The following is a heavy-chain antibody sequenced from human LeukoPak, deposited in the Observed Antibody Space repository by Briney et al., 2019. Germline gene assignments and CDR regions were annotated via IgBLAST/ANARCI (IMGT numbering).Heavy chain of an antibody. D-gene: IGHD3-9*01. CDR3: ATHPRTQVLRYFDWLLY. V-gene: IGHV3-30-3*01. CDR1: GFTFSSYA. Sequence: PGGSLRLSCAASGFTFSSYAMHWVRQAPGKGLEWVAVISYDGSNKYYADSVKGRFTISRDNSKNTLYLQMNSLRAEDTAVYYCATHPRTQVLRYFDWLLYWGQGTLVTVSS. J-gene: IGHJ4*02. CDR2: ISYDGSNK.